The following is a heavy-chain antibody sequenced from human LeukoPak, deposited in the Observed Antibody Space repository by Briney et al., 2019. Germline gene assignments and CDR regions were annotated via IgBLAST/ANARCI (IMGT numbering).Heavy chain of an antibody. V-gene: IGHV4-61*01. CDR3: ARMTSGGWYAAGYYFDY. CDR2: IYFSGST. J-gene: IGHJ4*02. D-gene: IGHD6-19*01. Sequence: SETLSLTCTVSGYSISSGYYWGWIRQPPGKGLEWIGYIYFSGSTNYNPSLKSRVTISVDTSKNQFSLKMSSVTAADTAVYYCARMTSGGWYAAGYYFDYWGQGTLVTVSS. CDR1: GYSISSGYY.